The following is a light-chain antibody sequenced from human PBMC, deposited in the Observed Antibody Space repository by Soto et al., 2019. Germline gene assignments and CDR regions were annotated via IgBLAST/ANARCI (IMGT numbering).Light chain of an antibody. V-gene: IGLV2-8*01. CDR2: DVN. CDR3: VSFAGGTYV. CDR1: NSDVGGYNY. J-gene: IGLJ1*01. Sequence: QSVLTQPASVSGSPGQSITISCTGTNSDVGGYNYVSWYQQHPGKAPKLMIYDVNRRPPGVPDRFFGSKSGNTASLTVSGLQAEDEADYYCVSFAGGTYVFGTGTKVTVL.